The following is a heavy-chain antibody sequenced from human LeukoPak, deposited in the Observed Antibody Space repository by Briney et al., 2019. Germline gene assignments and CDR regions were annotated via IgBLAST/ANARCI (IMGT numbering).Heavy chain of an antibody. J-gene: IGHJ4*02. D-gene: IGHD3-22*01. V-gene: IGHV3-74*01. CDR2: INSDGSST. CDR1: GFTFSSYW. CDR3: ARGSPHYYDSSGHFY. Sequence: GGSLRLSCAASGFTFSSYWMHWVRQAPGKGLVWVSRINSDGSSTNYADSVKGRFTISRDSAKNTLYLQMNSLRAEDTAVYYCARGSPHYYDSSGHFYWGQGTLVTVSS.